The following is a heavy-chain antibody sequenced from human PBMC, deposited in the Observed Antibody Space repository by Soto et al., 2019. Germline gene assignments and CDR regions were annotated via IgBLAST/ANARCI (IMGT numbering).Heavy chain of an antibody. CDR1: GYTLTELS. Sequence: AASVKVSCKVSGYTLTELSMHWVRQAPGKGLEWMGGFDPEDGETIYAQKFQGRVTMTEDTSTDTAYMELSSLRSEDTAVYYCATNLKSYYYYGMDVWGQGTTVTVSS. CDR2: FDPEDGET. V-gene: IGHV1-24*01. CDR3: ATNLKSYYYYGMDV. J-gene: IGHJ6*02.